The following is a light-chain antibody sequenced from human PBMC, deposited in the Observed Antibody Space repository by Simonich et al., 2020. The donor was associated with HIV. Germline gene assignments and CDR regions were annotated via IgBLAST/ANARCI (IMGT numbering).Light chain of an antibody. V-gene: IGLV2-14*02. CDR3: CSYTSSSTWV. J-gene: IGLJ3*02. Sequence: QSALTQSSSVSGSPGQSITISCTGTNSDVGSYKLVSWYQKFPGKSPKLMIYEDNKRPSGVSDRFSGSKSGNTASLAISGLQAEDEADYYCCSYTSSSTWVFGGGTKLTVL. CDR1: NSDVGSYKL. CDR2: EDN.